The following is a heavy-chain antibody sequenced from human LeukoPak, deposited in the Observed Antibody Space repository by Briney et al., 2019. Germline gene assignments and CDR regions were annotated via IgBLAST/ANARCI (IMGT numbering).Heavy chain of an antibody. V-gene: IGHV1-2*02. CDR3: ARDGEYGTGSYYRGCFDY. Sequence: ASVKVSCKASGYTFITYGISWVRQAPGQGLEWMGWIHPRSGETNYAYKFRGRVTMTRDTSISTTYMDLGSLGSDDTAVYYCARDGEYGTGSYYRGCFDYWGQGALVTVSS. J-gene: IGHJ4*02. CDR2: IHPRSGET. D-gene: IGHD3-10*01. CDR1: GYTFITYG.